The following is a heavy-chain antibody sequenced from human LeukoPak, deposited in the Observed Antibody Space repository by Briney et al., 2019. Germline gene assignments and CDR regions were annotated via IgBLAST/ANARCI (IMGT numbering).Heavy chain of an antibody. V-gene: IGHV4-59*01. CDR2: IYYSGST. J-gene: IGHJ4*02. D-gene: IGHD1-7*01. CDR3: ARGCGVEELPSPRPYDY. Sequence: PSETLSLTCTVSGGSISSYYWSWIRQPPGKGLEWIGYIYYSGSTNYNPSLKSRVTISVDTSKNQFSLKLSSVTAADTAVYYCARGCGVEELPSPRPYDYWAREPWSPSPQ. CDR1: GGSISSYY.